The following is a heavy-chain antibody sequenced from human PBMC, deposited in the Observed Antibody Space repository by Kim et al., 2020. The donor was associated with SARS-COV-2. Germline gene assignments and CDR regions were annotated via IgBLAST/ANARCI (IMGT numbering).Heavy chain of an antibody. D-gene: IGHD2-15*01. V-gene: IGHV4-59*08. J-gene: IGHJ4*02. CDR2: IYYSGST. CDR3: ATRECSGGSCDVDY. Sequence: SETLSLTCTVSGGSISSYYWSWIRQPPGKGLEWIGYIYYSGSTNYNPSLKSRVTISVDTSKNQFSLKLSSVTAADTAVYYCATRECSGGSCDVDYWGQGTLVTVSS. CDR1: GGSISSYY.